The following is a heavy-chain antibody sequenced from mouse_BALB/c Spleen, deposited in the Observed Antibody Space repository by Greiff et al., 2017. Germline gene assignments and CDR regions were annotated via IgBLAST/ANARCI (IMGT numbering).Heavy chain of an antibody. D-gene: IGHD2-1*01. CDR1: GFSLTSYD. CDR2: IWTGGGT. CDR3: VRDKDYGNYYYAMDY. J-gene: IGHJ4*01. V-gene: IGHV2-9-2*01. Sequence: VKLVESGPGLVAPSQSLSITCTVSGFSLTSYDISWIRQPPGKGLEWLGVIWTGGGTNYNSAFMSRLSISKDNSKSQVFLKMNSLQTDDTAIYYCVRDKDYGNYYYAMDYWGQGTSVTVSS.